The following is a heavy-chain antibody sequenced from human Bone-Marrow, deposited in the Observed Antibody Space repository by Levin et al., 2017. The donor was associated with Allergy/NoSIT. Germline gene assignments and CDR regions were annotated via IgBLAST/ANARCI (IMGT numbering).Heavy chain of an antibody. V-gene: IGHV3-33*01. CDR3: ARPDYGDTYYFDY. CDR1: GFTFSSYG. J-gene: IGHJ4*02. D-gene: IGHD4-17*01. CDR2: IWYDGSNK. Sequence: PGGSLRLSCAASGFTFSSYGMHWVRQAPGKGLEWVAVIWYDGSNKYYADSVKGRFTISRDNSKNTLYLQMNSLRAEDTAVYYCARPDYGDTYYFDYWGQGTLVTVSS.